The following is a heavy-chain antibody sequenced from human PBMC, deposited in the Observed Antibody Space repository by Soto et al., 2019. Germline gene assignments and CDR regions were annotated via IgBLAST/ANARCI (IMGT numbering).Heavy chain of an antibody. V-gene: IGHV3-21*01. CDR1: GFTFSSYS. CDR2: ISSSSSYI. J-gene: IGHJ4*02. CDR3: ARWYSSSWSPVYFDY. Sequence: GGSLRLSCAASGFTFSSYSMNWVRQAPGKGLEWVSSISSSSSYIYYADSVKGRFTISRDNAKNSLYLQMNSLRAEDTAVYYCARWYSSSWSPVYFDYWGQGTLVTVSS. D-gene: IGHD6-13*01.